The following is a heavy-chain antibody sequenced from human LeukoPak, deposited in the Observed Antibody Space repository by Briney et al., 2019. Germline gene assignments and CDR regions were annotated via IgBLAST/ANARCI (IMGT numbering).Heavy chain of an antibody. J-gene: IGHJ3*01. D-gene: IGHD3-16*01. CDR1: GGILGNFY. V-gene: IGHV4-34*12. CDR3: ARDDYGVFDAFDV. CDR2: IIHNGGN. Sequence: PSETLSLTCAVYGGILGNFYWGWIRQPPGKGLEWIGEIIHNGGNNYNPSLKSRVNISLDTSKNQFSLHLNSVTAADTAVYFCARDDYGVFDAFDVWGQGTVVTVSS.